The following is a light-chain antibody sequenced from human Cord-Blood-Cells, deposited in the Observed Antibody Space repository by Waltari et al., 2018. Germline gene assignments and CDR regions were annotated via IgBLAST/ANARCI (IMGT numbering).Light chain of an antibody. CDR1: SRDVGCYNY. J-gene: IGLJ3*02. V-gene: IGLV2-8*01. CDR2: EVS. Sequence: QSALTQPPSASGSPGQSVTISCTGTSRDVGCYNYVSWYQQHPGKAPKLMIYEVSKRPSGVPDRFSGSKSGNTASLTVSGLQAEDEADYYCSSYAGSNRVFGGGTKLTVL. CDR3: SSYAGSNRV.